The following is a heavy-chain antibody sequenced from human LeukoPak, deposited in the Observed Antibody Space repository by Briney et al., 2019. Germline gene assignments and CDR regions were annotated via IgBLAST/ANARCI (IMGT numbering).Heavy chain of an antibody. CDR3: ARSRRITMVRGVIIGWFDP. J-gene: IGHJ5*02. D-gene: IGHD3-10*01. Sequence: ASVKVSCKASGYTFTSYDINWVRQATGQGLEWMGWMNPNSGNTGYAQKFQGRVTITRDTSASTAYMELSSLRSEDTAVYYCARSRRITMVRGVIIGWFDPWGQGTLVTVSS. V-gene: IGHV1-8*01. CDR2: MNPNSGNT. CDR1: GYTFTSYD.